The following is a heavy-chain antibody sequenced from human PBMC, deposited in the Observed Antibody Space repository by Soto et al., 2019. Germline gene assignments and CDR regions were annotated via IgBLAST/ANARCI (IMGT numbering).Heavy chain of an antibody. V-gene: IGHV1-8*01. CDR1: GYTFTSYD. D-gene: IGHD2-2*01. Sequence: ASVKVSCKASGYTFTSYDINWVRQATGQGLEGMGWMNPNSGNTGYAQKFQGRVTMTRNTSISTAYMELSSLRSEDTAVYYCASTSLGYCSSTSCYHFDYWGQGTLVTVSS. J-gene: IGHJ4*02. CDR2: MNPNSGNT. CDR3: ASTSLGYCSSTSCYHFDY.